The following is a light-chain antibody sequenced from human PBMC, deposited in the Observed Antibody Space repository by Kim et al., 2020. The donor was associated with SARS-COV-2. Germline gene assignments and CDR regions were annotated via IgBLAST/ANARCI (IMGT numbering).Light chain of an antibody. Sequence: GDRVTITCRASQSFSSWLAWYQQKPGKVPKLLIYDTSILESGVPSRFSGSGSGTEFTLTISSLQPDDFATYYCQQYNSFTITFGQGTRLEIK. V-gene: IGKV1-5*01. CDR3: QQYNSFTIT. CDR1: QSFSSW. CDR2: DTS. J-gene: IGKJ5*01.